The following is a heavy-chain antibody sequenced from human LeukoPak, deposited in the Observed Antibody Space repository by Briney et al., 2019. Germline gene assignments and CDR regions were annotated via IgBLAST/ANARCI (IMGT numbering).Heavy chain of an antibody. J-gene: IGHJ6*03. CDR2: IIPIFGTA. V-gene: IGHV1-69*13. CDR3: ARGFGVVGRAPYYYMDV. Sequence: ASVKVSCKASGGTFSSYAISWVRQAPGQGLEWMGGIIPIFGTANYAQKFQGGVTITADESTSTAYMELSSLRSEDTAVYYCARGFGVVGRAPYYYMDVWGKGTTVTVSS. D-gene: IGHD3-3*01. CDR1: GGTFSSYA.